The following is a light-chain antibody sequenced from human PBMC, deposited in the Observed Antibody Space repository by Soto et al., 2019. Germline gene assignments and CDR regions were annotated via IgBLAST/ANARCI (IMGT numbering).Light chain of an antibody. CDR2: DVT. CDR1: SSDVGVYNY. CDR3: CSYAGTYTYV. J-gene: IGLJ1*01. V-gene: IGLV2-11*01. Sequence: QSALTQPRSVSGSPGQSVTISCTGTSSDVGVYNYVSWYQQHPGKAPKLMIYDVTKRPSGVPDRFSASKSGNTASLTISGLQAEDEADYYCCSYAGTYTYVFGTGTKVTVL.